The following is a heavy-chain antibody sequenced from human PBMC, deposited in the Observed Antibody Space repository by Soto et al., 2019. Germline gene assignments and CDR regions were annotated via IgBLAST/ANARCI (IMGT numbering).Heavy chain of an antibody. CDR3: ARGPSSLTRFDY. V-gene: IGHV3-30-3*01. Sequence: HPGGSLRLSCAASGFTFSSYAMHWVRQAPGKGLEWVAVISYDGSNKYYADSVKGRFTISRDNSKNTLYLQMNSPRAEDTAVYYCARGPSSLTRFDYWGQGTLVTVSS. CDR2: ISYDGSNK. D-gene: IGHD2-2*01. J-gene: IGHJ4*02. CDR1: GFTFSSYA.